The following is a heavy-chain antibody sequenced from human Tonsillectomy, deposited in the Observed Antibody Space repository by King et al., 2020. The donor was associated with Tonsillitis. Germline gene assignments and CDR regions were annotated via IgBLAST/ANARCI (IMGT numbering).Heavy chain of an antibody. V-gene: IGHV2-70*01. CDR3: ARNKYTHGWTYYHGTDV. CDR2: IDWNDVK. CDR1: GFSLTTSGMC. Sequence: VTLKESGPALVKPTQTLTLTCTFSGFSLTTSGMCLSWIRQPPGKALEWLALIDWNDVKYYSASLKTRLTISRDTSKNQVVLTITNMYPVDTATYFCARNKYTHGWTYYHGTDVWGQGTTVTVSS. J-gene: IGHJ6*02. D-gene: IGHD6-19*01.